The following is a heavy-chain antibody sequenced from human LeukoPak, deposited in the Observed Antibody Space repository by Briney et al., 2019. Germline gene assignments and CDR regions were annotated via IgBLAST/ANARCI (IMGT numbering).Heavy chain of an antibody. J-gene: IGHJ4*02. V-gene: IGHV4-34*01. D-gene: IGHD6-19*01. Sequence: SETLSLTCAVYGGSFRDHYWSWIRQSPGEGLEWIGEINHIERINYKPSLKSRVTISVDTSNNQFSLRLTSVTAADTAVYYCARRMTVAGNFDYWGQGTPVTVSS. CDR2: INHIERI. CDR1: GGSFRDHY. CDR3: ARRMTVAGNFDY.